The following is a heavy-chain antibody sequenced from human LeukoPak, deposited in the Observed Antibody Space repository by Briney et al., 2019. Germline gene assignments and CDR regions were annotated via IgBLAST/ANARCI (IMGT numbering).Heavy chain of an antibody. D-gene: IGHD5-24*01. CDR2: IYSGGNT. Sequence: PGGSLRLSCAVSGLSGSRRFMRWVRQAPGKGLEWVSVIYSGGNTDYARSVRGRITISRDNSRDTLYLQMNSLRVEDTAVYYCATRPDGNDFPYLDFWGQGTLVTVSS. J-gene: IGHJ4*02. V-gene: IGHV3-66*01. CDR3: ATRPDGNDFPYLDF. CDR1: GLSGSRRF.